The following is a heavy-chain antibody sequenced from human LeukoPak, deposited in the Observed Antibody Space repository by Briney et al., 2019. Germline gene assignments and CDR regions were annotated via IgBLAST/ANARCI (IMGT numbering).Heavy chain of an antibody. CDR3: VRDWSKILYY. Sequence: ASVKVSCKTSGYTFTTCAVHWVRQAPGQRLEWIGWINADNGNTEYSQKFQGRVTITRDTSASTAYMELGSLRSEDTAVYYCVRDWSKILYYWGQGTLVTVSS. V-gene: IGHV1-3*01. J-gene: IGHJ4*02. D-gene: IGHD2/OR15-2a*01. CDR1: GYTFTTCA. CDR2: INADNGNT.